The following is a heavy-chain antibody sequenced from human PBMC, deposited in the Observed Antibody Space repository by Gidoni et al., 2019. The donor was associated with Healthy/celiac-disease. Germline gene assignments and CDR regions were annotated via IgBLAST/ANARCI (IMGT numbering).Heavy chain of an antibody. CDR3: ARDSGPSLLEFDY. V-gene: IGHV3-11*01. J-gene: IGHJ4*02. Sequence: QVQLVESGGGLVKPGGSLRLSCAASGFTFSDYYMSWTRQAPGKGLEWVSDFSSFGTTIYYADSVKGRFTISRDNAKNSLYLQMNSLRAEDTAVYYCARDSGPSLLEFDYWGQGTLVTVSS. CDR1: GFTFSDYY. D-gene: IGHD2-15*01. CDR2: FSSFGTTI.